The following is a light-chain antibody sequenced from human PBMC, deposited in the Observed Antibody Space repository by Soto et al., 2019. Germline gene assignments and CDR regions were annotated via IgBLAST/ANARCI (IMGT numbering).Light chain of an antibody. CDR3: QQYNNWPVT. CDR2: VAS. Sequence: EIVMTQSPATLSVSPGERATLSCRASQSISSNLAWYQQKPCQPPRLLNSVASTRATGNPARFSGSESGTEFTLTISSLQSDDFAVYDCQQYNNWPVTFGHGTKLESK. CDR1: QSISSN. V-gene: IGKV3-15*01. J-gene: IGKJ2*01.